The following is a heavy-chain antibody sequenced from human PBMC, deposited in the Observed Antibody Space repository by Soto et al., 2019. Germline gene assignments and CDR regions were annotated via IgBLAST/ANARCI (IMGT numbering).Heavy chain of an antibody. CDR1: GFSLSTSGMC. CDR3: ARTYLARIAVARNYYYGMDV. CDR2: IDWDDDK. D-gene: IGHD6-19*01. Sequence: SGPTLVNPTQTLTLTCTFSGFSLSTSGMCVSWIRQPPGKALEWLALIDWDDDKYYSTSLKTRLTISKDTSKNQVVLTMTNMDPVDTATYYCARTYLARIAVARNYYYGMDVWGQGTTVTVSS. J-gene: IGHJ6*01. V-gene: IGHV2-70*01.